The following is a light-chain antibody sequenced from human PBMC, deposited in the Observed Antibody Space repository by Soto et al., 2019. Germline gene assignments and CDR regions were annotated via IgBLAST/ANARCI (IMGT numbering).Light chain of an antibody. J-gene: IGKJ2*03. CDR1: KSISNW. CDR2: DAS. CDR3: QQYNSYLYS. V-gene: IGKV1-5*01. Sequence: DIQMTQSPSTLSASVGDRVTITCRASKSISNWLAWYQQKPGKAPELLIYDASSLESGVPSRFSGSGSGTEFTLTISSLQPDDFATYYCQQYNSYLYSFGQGTKLEIK.